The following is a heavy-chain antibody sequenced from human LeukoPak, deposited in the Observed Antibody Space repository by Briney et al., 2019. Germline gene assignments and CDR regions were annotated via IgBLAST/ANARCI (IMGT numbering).Heavy chain of an antibody. Sequence: PGGSLRLSCAASGFTFSNHGMHWVRQAPGKGLEWVAVIWYDGSNKYYADSVKGRFTISRDNSKNTLYLQMNSLRAEDTAVYYCARDVRSCSGGSCYFDSDQNWFDPWGQGTLVTVSS. CDR1: GFTFSNHG. J-gene: IGHJ5*02. V-gene: IGHV3-33*01. CDR2: IWYDGSNK. D-gene: IGHD2-15*01. CDR3: ARDVRSCSGGSCYFDSDQNWFDP.